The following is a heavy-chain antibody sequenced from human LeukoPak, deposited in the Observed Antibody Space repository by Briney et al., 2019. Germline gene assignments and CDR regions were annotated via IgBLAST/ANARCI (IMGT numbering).Heavy chain of an antibody. CDR1: GFTFSSCR. J-gene: IGHJ5*02. D-gene: IGHD6-19*01. V-gene: IGHV3-7*01. Sequence: PGGSLRLSCVASGFTFSSCRMSWVRQAPEKGLEWVANIKPDGSGEFYVDSVKDRFTVSRDNAKNSLYLQMNSLRDEDTAVYYCARGDSSGWSFDPWGQGTLVTVSS. CDR3: ARGDSSGWSFDP. CDR2: IKPDGSGE.